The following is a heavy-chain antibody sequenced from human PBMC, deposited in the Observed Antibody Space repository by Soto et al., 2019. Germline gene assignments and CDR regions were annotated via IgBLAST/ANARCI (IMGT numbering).Heavy chain of an antibody. CDR2: IYSGGST. D-gene: IGHD3-22*01. CDR1: GFTVSSNY. CDR3: ARDRVESGYPEYFQH. J-gene: IGHJ1*01. Sequence: EVPLVESGGGLIQPGGSLRLSCAASGFTVSSNYMSWVRQAPGKGLEWVSVIYSGGSTYYADSVKGRFTISRDNSTNTLYLQMNSLRAEDTAVYYCARDRVESGYPEYFQHWGQGTLVTVSS. V-gene: IGHV3-53*01.